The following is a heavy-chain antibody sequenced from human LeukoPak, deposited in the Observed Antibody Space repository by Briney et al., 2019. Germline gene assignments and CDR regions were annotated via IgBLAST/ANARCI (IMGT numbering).Heavy chain of an antibody. CDR1: GFTFSSYA. V-gene: IGHV3-23*01. CDR3: AKDYLPGSSTSFLFDY. D-gene: IGHD2-2*01. CDR2: ISGSGGST. J-gene: IGHJ4*02. Sequence: GGSLRLSCAASGFTFSSYAMSWVRQAPGKGLEWVSAISGSGGSTYYADSVKGRFTISRDNSKNTLYLQMNSLRAEDTAVYYCAKDYLPGSSTSFLFDYWGQGTLVTVSS.